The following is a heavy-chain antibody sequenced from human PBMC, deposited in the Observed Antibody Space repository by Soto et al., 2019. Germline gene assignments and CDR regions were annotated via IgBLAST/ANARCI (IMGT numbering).Heavy chain of an antibody. CDR2: IFSNDEK. CDR3: ARTPYYDFWSGYPRTYYFDY. V-gene: IGHV2-26*01. Sequence: ASGPTLVNPTEALTLTCTVPGLSLSNARMGVSWIRQPPGKALEWLAHIFSNDEKSYSTSLRTRLTISKDTSKSQVVLTMTNVDPVDTATYYCARTPYYDFWSGYPRTYYFDYWGQGTLVTVSA. CDR1: GLSLSNARMG. J-gene: IGHJ4*02. D-gene: IGHD3-3*01.